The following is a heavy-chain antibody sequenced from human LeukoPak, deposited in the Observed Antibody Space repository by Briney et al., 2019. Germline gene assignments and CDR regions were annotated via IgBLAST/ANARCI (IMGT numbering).Heavy chain of an antibody. CDR2: IDPSDSYT. CDR1: GYSFTSYW. V-gene: IGHV5-10-1*01. J-gene: IGHJ4*02. CDR3: ATKIYGEGELDY. D-gene: IGHD4-17*01. Sequence: GESLGISCKGSGYSFTSYWISWVRQMPGKGLEWMGRIDPSDSYTNYSPSFQGHVTISADKSISTAYLQWSSLKASDTAMYYCATKIYGEGELDYWGQGTLVTVSS.